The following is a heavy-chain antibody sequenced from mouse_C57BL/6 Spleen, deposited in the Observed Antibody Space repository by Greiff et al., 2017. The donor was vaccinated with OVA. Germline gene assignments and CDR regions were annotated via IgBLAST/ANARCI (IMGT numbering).Heavy chain of an antibody. Sequence: QVQLQQPGAELVMPGASVKLSCKASGYTFTSYWMHWVKQRPGQGLEWIGEIDPSDSYPNSNQKFKGKSTLTVDKYSSPSYMQLSRLTSEDSAVYYCARVITTVTGYCDVWGTGTTVTVSA. D-gene: IGHD1-1*01. CDR2: IDPSDSYP. CDR3: ARVITTVTGYCDV. CDR1: GYTFTSYW. J-gene: IGHJ1*03. V-gene: IGHV1-69*01.